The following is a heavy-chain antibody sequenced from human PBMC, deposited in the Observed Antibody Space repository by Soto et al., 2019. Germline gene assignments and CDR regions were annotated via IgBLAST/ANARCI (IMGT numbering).Heavy chain of an antibody. Sequence: EVQLLESGGGLVQPGGSLRVSCAAAGFTFSNHAMSWVRQAPGKGLEWVSTISGSGGSTYYADSVKGRFTISRDNSKNTLYLQMNSLRAEDTAVYYCAKDQRTAVAGTDWGQGTLVTVSS. CDR1: GFTFSNHA. D-gene: IGHD6-19*01. CDR2: ISGSGGST. V-gene: IGHV3-23*01. J-gene: IGHJ4*02. CDR3: AKDQRTAVAGTD.